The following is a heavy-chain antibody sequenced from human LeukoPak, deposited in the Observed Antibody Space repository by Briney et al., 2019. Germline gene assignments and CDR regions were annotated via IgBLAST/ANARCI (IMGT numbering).Heavy chain of an antibody. CDR2: IYYSGST. CDR3: ARDGGMRGFDP. J-gene: IGHJ5*02. Sequence: SETLSLTCTVSGGSISSHYWSWIRQPPGKGLEWIGYIYYSGSTNYNPSLKSRVTISVDTSKNQFSPKLSSATAADTAVYYCARDGGMRGFDPWGQGTLVTVSS. V-gene: IGHV4-59*11. CDR1: GGSISSHY.